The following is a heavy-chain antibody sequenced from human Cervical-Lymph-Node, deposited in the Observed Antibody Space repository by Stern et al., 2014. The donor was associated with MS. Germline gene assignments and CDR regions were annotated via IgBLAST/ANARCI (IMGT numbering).Heavy chain of an antibody. CDR2: INPNRGGT. V-gene: IGHV1-2*06. J-gene: IGHJ6*02. Sequence: VQLVESGAEVKKPGASVKVSCKASGYTFTGYYMHWVRQAPGQGLEWMGRINPNRGGTNYAQKFQGRVTMTRDTSISTAYMELSRLRSDDTAVYYCARDLEGIAARHIYYYGMDVWGQGTTVTVSS. CDR1: GYTFTGYY. CDR3: ARDLEGIAARHIYYYGMDV. D-gene: IGHD6-6*01.